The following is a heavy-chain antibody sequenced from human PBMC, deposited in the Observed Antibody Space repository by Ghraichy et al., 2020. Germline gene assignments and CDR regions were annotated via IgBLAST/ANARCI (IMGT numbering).Heavy chain of an antibody. CDR3: ASLAMADNSFDY. Sequence: ESLNISCTVSGGSISSSNYYWGWIRQPPGKGLEWIGSIYYTGSTYYNPSLKSRLTLSVDTSKNQFSLKLSSVTAADTAVYYCASLAMADNSFDYWGQGTLVTVSS. D-gene: IGHD6-19*01. V-gene: IGHV4-39*01. CDR2: IYYTGST. CDR1: GGSISSSNYY. J-gene: IGHJ4*02.